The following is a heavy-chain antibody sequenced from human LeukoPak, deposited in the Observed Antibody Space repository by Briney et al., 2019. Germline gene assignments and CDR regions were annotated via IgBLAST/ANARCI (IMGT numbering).Heavy chain of an antibody. CDR3: ARDLGRGYSGYEGFFDS. J-gene: IGHJ5*01. CDR2: ISYDGSKK. V-gene: IGHV3-30*09. D-gene: IGHD5-12*01. Sequence: PGGSLRLSCAASGFTFSSNTMHWVRQAPGKGLEWVAVISYDGSKKYYADSVKGRFAISRDNSKNTLYLQMISLRGEDTAVYYCARDLGRGYSGYEGFFDSWGQGTLVSVSS. CDR1: GFTFSSNT.